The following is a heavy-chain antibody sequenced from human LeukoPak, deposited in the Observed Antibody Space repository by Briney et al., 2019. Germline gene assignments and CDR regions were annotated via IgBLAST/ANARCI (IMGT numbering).Heavy chain of an antibody. J-gene: IGHJ3*02. V-gene: IGHV3-21*01. CDR2: ISSSSSYI. CDR1: GFTFSSYS. Sequence: GGSLRLSCAASGFTFSSYSMNWVRQAPGKGLEWVSSISSSSSYIYYADSVKGRFTISRDNAKNSLYLQMSSLRAEDTAVYYCARGSKSSGWYFAFDIWGQGTMVTVSS. CDR3: ARGSKSSGWYFAFDI. D-gene: IGHD6-19*01.